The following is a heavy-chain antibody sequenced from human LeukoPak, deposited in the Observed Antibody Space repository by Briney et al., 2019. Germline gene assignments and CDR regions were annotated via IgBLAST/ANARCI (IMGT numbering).Heavy chain of an antibody. CDR1: GGSISSGSYY. J-gene: IGHJ4*02. CDR2: IYTSGST. CDR3: ARVRVVVDKKHYFDY. D-gene: IGHD2-15*01. Sequence: SETLSLTCTVSGGSISSGSYYWSWIRQPAGKGLEWIGRIYTSGSTNYNPSLKSRVTISVDTSKNQFSLKLSSVTAADTAVYYCARVRVVVDKKHYFDYWGQGTLVTVSS. V-gene: IGHV4-61*02.